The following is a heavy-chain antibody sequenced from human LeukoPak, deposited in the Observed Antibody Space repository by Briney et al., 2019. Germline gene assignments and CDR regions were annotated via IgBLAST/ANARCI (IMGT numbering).Heavy chain of an antibody. CDR2: ITGSSSDI. D-gene: IGHD3-22*01. V-gene: IGHV3-21*01. CDR3: ARELDSSAYYQGFDY. CDR1: GFTFSSYS. J-gene: IGHJ4*02. Sequence: GGSLRLSCAASGFTFSSYSMNWVRQAPGKGLEWVSSITGSSSDIYYADSVKGRITISRDNAKNSLYLQMNSLRAEDTAVYYCARELDSSAYYQGFDYWGQGTLVTVSS.